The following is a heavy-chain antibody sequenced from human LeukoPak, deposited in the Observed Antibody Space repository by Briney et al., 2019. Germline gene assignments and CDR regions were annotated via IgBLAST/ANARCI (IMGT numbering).Heavy chain of an antibody. Sequence: GGSLRLSCAASGFTFSSYGMHWVRQAPGKGLEWVAFIRYDGSNKYYADSVKGRFTISRDNSKNTLYLQMNSLRAEDTAVYYCASVAAAGASDAFDIWGQGTMVTVSS. D-gene: IGHD6-13*01. CDR2: IRYDGSNK. CDR1: GFTFSSYG. CDR3: ASVAAAGASDAFDI. V-gene: IGHV3-30*02. J-gene: IGHJ3*02.